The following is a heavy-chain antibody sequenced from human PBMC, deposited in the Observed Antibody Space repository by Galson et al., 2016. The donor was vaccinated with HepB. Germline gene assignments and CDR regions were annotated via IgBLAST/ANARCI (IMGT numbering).Heavy chain of an antibody. CDR2: IYSTGAT. V-gene: IGHV3-53*01. CDR1: GLTVSNNY. Sequence: SLRLSCAASGLTVSNNYMSWVRQAPGKGPEWVSLIYSTGATDYADSVRGRFTISRDSSKNTLYLQMNSLRAEDTAVYYCTGCPDGGGNYNFDYWGQGTLVTVSS. D-gene: IGHD3-10*01. J-gene: IGHJ4*02. CDR3: TGCPDGGGNYNFDY.